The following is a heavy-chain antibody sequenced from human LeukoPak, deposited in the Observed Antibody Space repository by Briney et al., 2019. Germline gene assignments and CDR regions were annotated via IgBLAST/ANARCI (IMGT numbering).Heavy chain of an antibody. CDR2: INGNGSST. D-gene: IGHD6-6*01. CDR1: GFTFSSYW. J-gene: IGHJ4*02. V-gene: IGHV3-74*01. CDR3: ARLSYRPESSIAARPYDY. Sequence: GGSLRLSCAASGFTFSSYWMHWVRQAPGKGLAWASRINGNGSSTDYADSVKGRFTISRDNAKNTLYLQMNSLRAEDTAVYYCARLSYRPESSIAARPYDYWGQGTLVTVSS.